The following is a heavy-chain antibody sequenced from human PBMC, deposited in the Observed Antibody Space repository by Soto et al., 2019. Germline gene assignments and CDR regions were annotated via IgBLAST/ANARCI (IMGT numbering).Heavy chain of an antibody. D-gene: IGHD6-6*01. J-gene: IGHJ3*02. CDR2: INPNSGGT. CDR1: GYTFTGYY. Sequence: SVKVSCKASGYTFTGYYMHWVRQAPGQGLEWMGWINPNSGGTNYAQKFQGRVTMTRDTSISTAYMELSRPRSDDTAVYYCARVLAYSSSSIRLNAFDIWGQGAMVTVSS. V-gene: IGHV1-2*02. CDR3: ARVLAYSSSSIRLNAFDI.